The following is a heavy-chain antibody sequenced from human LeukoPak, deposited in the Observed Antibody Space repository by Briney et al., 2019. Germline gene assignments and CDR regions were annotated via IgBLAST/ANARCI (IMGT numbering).Heavy chain of an antibody. J-gene: IGHJ4*02. CDR3: ARTSPRVYWNLHHFDY. Sequence: SETLSLTCTVSGGSISSYYWSWIRQPPGKGLEWIGYIYYSGSTNYNPSLKSRVTISVDMSKNQFSLKLSSVTAADTAVYYCARTSPRVYWNLHHFDYWGQGTLVTVSS. CDR1: GGSISSYY. D-gene: IGHD1-1*01. V-gene: IGHV4-59*12. CDR2: IYYSGST.